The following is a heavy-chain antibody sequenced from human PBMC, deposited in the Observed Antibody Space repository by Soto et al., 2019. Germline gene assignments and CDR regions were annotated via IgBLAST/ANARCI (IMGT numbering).Heavy chain of an antibody. CDR2: IWYDGSNK. CDR1: GFTFSSYG. CDR3: ARRPEWLSTDAFDI. D-gene: IGHD3-3*01. V-gene: IGHV3-33*01. J-gene: IGHJ3*02. Sequence: QVQLVESGGGVVQPGRSLRLSCAASGFTFSSYGMHWVRQAPGKGLAWVAVIWYDGSNKYYADSVKGRFTISRDNSKNTLYLQMNSLRAEDTAVYYCARRPEWLSTDAFDIWGQGTMVTVSS.